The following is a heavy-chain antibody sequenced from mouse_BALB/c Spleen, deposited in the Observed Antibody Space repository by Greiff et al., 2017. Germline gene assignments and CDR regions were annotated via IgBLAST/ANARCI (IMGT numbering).Heavy chain of an antibody. CDR3: ARDPGNYEFAY. V-gene: IGHV3-2*02. Sequence: EVQRVESGPGLVKPSQSLSLTCTVTGYSITSDYAWNWIRQFPGNKLEWMGYISYSGSTSYNPSLKSRISITRDTSKNQFFLQLNSVTTEDTATYYCARDPGNYEFAYWGQGTLVTVSA. CDR2: ISYSGST. CDR1: GYSITSDYA. J-gene: IGHJ3*01. D-gene: IGHD2-1*01.